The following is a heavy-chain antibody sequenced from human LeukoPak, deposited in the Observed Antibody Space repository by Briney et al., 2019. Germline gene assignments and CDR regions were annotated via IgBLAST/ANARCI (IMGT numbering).Heavy chain of an antibody. D-gene: IGHD2-15*01. CDR3: AKDGYCSGGSCYNFDY. CDR2: ISYDGSNK. J-gene: IGHJ4*02. CDR1: GFTFSSYG. Sequence: QPGRSLRLSCAASGFTFSSYGMHWVRQAPGKGLEWAAVISYDGSNKYYADSVKGRFTISRDNSKNTLYLQMNSLRAEDTAVYYCAKDGYCSGGSCYNFDYWGQGTLVTVSS. V-gene: IGHV3-30*18.